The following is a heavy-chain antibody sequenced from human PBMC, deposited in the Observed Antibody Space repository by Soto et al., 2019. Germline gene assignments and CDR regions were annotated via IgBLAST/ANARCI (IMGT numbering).Heavy chain of an antibody. Sequence: GALRLSCGASGFTFNNFWMHWVRQAPGKGLEWVANINEDGSKVYYVDSVKGRFTISRDNAKNSLYLQMSSLRSEDTAVYYCARAIAAAGAFWGQGILVTVSS. CDR3: ARAIAAAGAF. D-gene: IGHD6-13*01. J-gene: IGHJ1*01. CDR2: INEDGSKV. V-gene: IGHV3-7*01. CDR1: GFTFNNFW.